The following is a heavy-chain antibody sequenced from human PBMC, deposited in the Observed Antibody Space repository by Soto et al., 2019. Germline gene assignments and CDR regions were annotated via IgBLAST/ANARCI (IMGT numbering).Heavy chain of an antibody. CDR3: AREVQLWAYFDY. CDR2: ILYVGSIK. Sequence: PGGSLRLSCAASGFTFSSYAMHWVRQAPGKGLEWVAVILYVGSIKYYADSVKGRFTISRDISKNTLYLQMNSLRAEDTAVYYCAREVQLWAYFDYWGQGTLVTVSS. D-gene: IGHD5-18*01. CDR1: GFTFSSYA. J-gene: IGHJ4*02. V-gene: IGHV3-30-3*01.